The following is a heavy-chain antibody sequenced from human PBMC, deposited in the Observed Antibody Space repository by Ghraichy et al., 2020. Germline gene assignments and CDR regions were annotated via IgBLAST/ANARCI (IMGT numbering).Heavy chain of an antibody. CDR2: VYYSGST. V-gene: IGHV4-39*01. CDR3: AKYTRGTMFDY. CDR1: GDSISDSSYY. D-gene: IGHD3-10*02. Sequence: SETLSLTCTVSGDSISDSSYYWGWIRQPPGKGLEWIGIVYYSGSTYYNPSLKSRVTISVDTSKNQFSLRLSSVTAADTAVYYCAKYTRGTMFDYWGQGTLVTVSS. J-gene: IGHJ4*02.